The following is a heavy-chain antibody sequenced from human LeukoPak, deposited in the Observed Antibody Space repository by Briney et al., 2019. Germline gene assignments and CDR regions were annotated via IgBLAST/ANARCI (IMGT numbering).Heavy chain of an antibody. CDR1: GFTFSSYA. CDR2: VTGSGGST. J-gene: IGHJ4*02. D-gene: IGHD6-19*01. V-gene: IGHV3-23*01. CDR3: AVIAVAGRYSNY. Sequence: GGSLRLSCAASGFTFSSYAMSWVRQAPGKGLEWVSVVTGSGGSTYYADSVKGRFTIFRDNSKNTLYLQMNSLRAEDTAVYYCAVIAVAGRYSNYWGQGTLVTVSS.